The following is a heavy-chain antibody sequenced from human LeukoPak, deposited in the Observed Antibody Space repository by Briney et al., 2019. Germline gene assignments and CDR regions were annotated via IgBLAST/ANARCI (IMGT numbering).Heavy chain of an antibody. CDR2: ITAGGDTT. CDR1: GFTFSSNA. CDR3: AKAFSSAYDYGPTDS. Sequence: GGSLRLSCAASGFTFSSNAMTWVRQAPGQGLECVSAITAGGDTTYYADSVKGRFTISRDNSRNTLYLQLNALRAEDTAVYYCAKAFSSAYDYGPTDSWGQGTLVTVSS. V-gene: IGHV3-23*01. J-gene: IGHJ4*02. D-gene: IGHD4/OR15-4a*01.